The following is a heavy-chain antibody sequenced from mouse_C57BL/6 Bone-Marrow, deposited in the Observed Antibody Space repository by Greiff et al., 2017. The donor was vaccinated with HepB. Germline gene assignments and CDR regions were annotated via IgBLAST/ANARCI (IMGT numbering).Heavy chain of an antibody. J-gene: IGHJ2*01. D-gene: IGHD2-5*01. Sequence: QQSCKASGYTFTSYWMHWVKQRPGQGLEWIGEIDPSDSYTNYNQKFKGKSTLTVDKSSSTAYMQLSSLTSEDSAVYYCASQAYYSNLYYFDYWGQGTTLTVSS. CDR2: IDPSDSYT. CDR1: GYTFTSYW. CDR3: ASQAYYSNLYYFDY. V-gene: IGHV1-69*01.